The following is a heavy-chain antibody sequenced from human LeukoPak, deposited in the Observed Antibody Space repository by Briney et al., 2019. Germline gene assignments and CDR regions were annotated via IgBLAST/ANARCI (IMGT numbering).Heavy chain of an antibody. CDR3: ARGLSGVIVY. D-gene: IGHD3-22*01. J-gene: IGHJ4*02. Sequence: SETLSLTCTVSGGSISSHYWSWIRQPPGKGLEWIGYIYYSESTNYNASLKSRVTISVDTSKNQFSLKLSSVTAADTAVYYWARGLSGVIVYWGQGTLVTVSS. V-gene: IGHV4-59*11. CDR2: IYYSEST. CDR1: GGSISSHY.